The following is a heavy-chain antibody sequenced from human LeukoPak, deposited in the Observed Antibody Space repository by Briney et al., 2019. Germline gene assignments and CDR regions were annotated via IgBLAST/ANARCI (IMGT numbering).Heavy chain of an antibody. D-gene: IGHD1-1*01. CDR1: GFTFSSYE. Sequence: GGSLRLSCAASGFTFSSYEMNWVRQGPGKGLEWVSYISSSGSTKYYADSVKGRFTISRDNAKNTLYLQMNSLRAEDTAVYYCARADQGPYRYGYWGQGTLVTVSS. J-gene: IGHJ4*02. V-gene: IGHV3-48*03. CDR2: ISSSGSTK. CDR3: ARADQGPYRYGY.